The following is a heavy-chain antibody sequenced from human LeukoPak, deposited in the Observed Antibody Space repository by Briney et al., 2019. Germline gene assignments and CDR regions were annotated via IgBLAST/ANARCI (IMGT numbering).Heavy chain of an antibody. CDR3: ANYRGYFDL. D-gene: IGHD4-23*01. Sequence: PSETQSLTCAVYGGSISDYYWVWIRQPPGKGLEWIGEINHSGSTSYNPSLKSQVTISVDTSKNQFSLKLSSVTAADTAVYYCANYRGYFDLWGRGTLVTVSS. CDR1: GGSISDYY. CDR2: INHSGST. J-gene: IGHJ2*01. V-gene: IGHV4-34*01.